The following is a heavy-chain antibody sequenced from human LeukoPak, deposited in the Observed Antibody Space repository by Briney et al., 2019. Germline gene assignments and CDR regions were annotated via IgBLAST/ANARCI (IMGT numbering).Heavy chain of an antibody. CDR3: ARSGAGSDY. J-gene: IGHJ4*02. CDR1: GFTLSSYW. CDR2: IKPDGSEK. D-gene: IGHD1-14*01. V-gene: IGHV3-7*01. Sequence: GGSLRLSCAGSGFTLSSYWMSWVRQAPGKGLDWVANIKPDGSEKYYVDSVKGRFTISRANAKNSLYLQMNSLRAEDTAVYYCARSGAGSDYWGKGTLVTVSS.